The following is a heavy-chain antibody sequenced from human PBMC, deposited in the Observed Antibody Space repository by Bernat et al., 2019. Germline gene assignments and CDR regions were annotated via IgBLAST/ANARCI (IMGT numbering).Heavy chain of an antibody. CDR3: ARNSGSYYYYYGMDV. CDR1: GFTFSSYA. V-gene: IGHV3-23*01. D-gene: IGHD1-26*01. Sequence: EVQVLESGGGLVQPGGSLRLSCAASGFTFSSYAMSWVRQAPGKGLEWVSGISGSGGSTYCADSVKGRFTISRDNSKNTLYLQMNSLRAEDTAIYYCARNSGSYYYYYGMDVWGQGTTVTVSS. J-gene: IGHJ6*02. CDR2: ISGSGGST.